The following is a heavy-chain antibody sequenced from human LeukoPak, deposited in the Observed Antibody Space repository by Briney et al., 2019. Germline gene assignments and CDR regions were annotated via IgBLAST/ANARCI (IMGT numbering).Heavy chain of an antibody. V-gene: IGHV1-46*01. Sequence: GASVKVSCKASGYTFTSYYMHWVRQAPGQGLEWMGIINPSGGSTSYAQKFQGRVTMTRDTSTSTVYMELSSLRSEDTAVYYCARAPPYDFWSGYYTGYYYMDVWGKGTTVTVSS. D-gene: IGHD3-3*01. CDR1: GYTFTSYY. J-gene: IGHJ6*03. CDR3: ARAPPYDFWSGYYTGYYYMDV. CDR2: INPSGGST.